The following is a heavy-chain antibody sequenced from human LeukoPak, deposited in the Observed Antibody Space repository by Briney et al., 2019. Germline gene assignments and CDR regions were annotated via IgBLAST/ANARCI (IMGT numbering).Heavy chain of an antibody. D-gene: IGHD2-2*01. Sequence: ASVKVSCKASGYTFTSYGISWVRQAPGQGLEWMGWISAYNGNTNYAQKPQGRVTMTTDTSTSTAYMELRSLRSDDTAVYYCARGGDLPIVPAAINWFDPWGQGTLVTVSS. V-gene: IGHV1-18*01. CDR1: GYTFTSYG. CDR3: ARGGDLPIVPAAINWFDP. J-gene: IGHJ5*02. CDR2: ISAYNGNT.